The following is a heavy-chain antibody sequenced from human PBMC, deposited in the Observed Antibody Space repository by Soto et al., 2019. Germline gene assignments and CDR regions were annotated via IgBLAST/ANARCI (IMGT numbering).Heavy chain of an antibody. CDR3: ARDDSPFYYDFWSGYYNGGGDYYYGMDV. J-gene: IGHJ6*02. Sequence: GGSLRLSCAASGFTFSSYSMNWVRQAPGKGLEWVSYISSSSSTIYYADSVKGRFTISRDNAKNSLYLQMNSLRDEDTAVYYCARDDSPFYYDFWSGYYNGGGDYYYGMDVWGQGTTVTVSS. V-gene: IGHV3-48*02. CDR2: ISSSSSTI. CDR1: GFTFSSYS. D-gene: IGHD3-3*01.